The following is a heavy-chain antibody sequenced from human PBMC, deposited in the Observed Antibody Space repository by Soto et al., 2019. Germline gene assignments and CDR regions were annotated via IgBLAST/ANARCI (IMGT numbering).Heavy chain of an antibody. V-gene: IGHV3-53*01. D-gene: IGHD3-10*01. CDR2: IYSGGST. J-gene: IGHJ6*02. CDR1: GFTVSSNY. Sequence: GGSLRVSCAASGFTVSSNYMSWVRQAPGKGLEWVSVIYSGGSTYYADSVKGRFTISRDNSKNTLYLQMNSLRAEDTAVYYCATRSGGLLWFGELSYYYYGMDVWGQGTTVTVSS. CDR3: ATRSGGLLWFGELSYYYYGMDV.